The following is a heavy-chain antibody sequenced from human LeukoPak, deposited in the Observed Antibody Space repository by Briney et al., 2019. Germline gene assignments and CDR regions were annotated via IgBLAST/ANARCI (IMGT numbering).Heavy chain of an antibody. D-gene: IGHD5-12*01. CDR1: GFTFSSYA. J-gene: IGHJ4*02. CDR3: ASGAYGGHDPTSPLGD. Sequence: GGSLRLSCAASGFTFSSYAMSWVRQAPGKGVEWVSYISRTSSARYYADSVKGRFSISRDNAKNSLYLQMNSLRGEDTAVYYCASGAYGGHDPTSPLGDWGQGTLVTVSS. V-gene: IGHV3-48*04. CDR2: ISRTSSAR.